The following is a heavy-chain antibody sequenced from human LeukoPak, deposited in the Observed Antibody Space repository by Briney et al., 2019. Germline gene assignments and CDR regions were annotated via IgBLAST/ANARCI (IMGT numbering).Heavy chain of an antibody. Sequence: ASVKVSCKASGYTFTDYYIRWVRQARGQGLEWMGWINPKSGGTKYAQKFQGRVTMTGDTSISTAYMEMSRLRSDDTAVYYCARDLYFDYWGQGTLVTVSS. CDR3: ARDLYFDY. CDR1: GYTFTDYY. V-gene: IGHV1-2*02. CDR2: INPKSGGT. J-gene: IGHJ4*02.